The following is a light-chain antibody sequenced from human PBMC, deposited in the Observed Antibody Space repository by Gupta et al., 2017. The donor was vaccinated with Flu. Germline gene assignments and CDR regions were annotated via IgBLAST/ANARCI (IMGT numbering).Light chain of an antibody. CDR2: SNN. J-gene: IGLJ3*02. V-gene: IGLV1-44*01. Sequence: QSVLTQPPSASGTPGQRVTISCSGSNSNIESNTVNWYQQLPGTAPKLLVYSNNQRPSGVPDRFSGSKSGTSGSLAISGLQSEDEADYYCAAWDDSLNALVFGGGTKLTV. CDR1: NSNIESNT. CDR3: AAWDDSLNALV.